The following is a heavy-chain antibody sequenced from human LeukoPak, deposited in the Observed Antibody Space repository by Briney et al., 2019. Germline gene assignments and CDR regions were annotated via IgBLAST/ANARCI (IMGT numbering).Heavy chain of an antibody. CDR1: GFTFSSYG. CDR2: ISGGGGST. Sequence: GGSLRLSCAASGFTFSSYGMNWVRQAPGKGLEWVSAISGGGGSTYYADSMKGRFTISRDNSKNTLYLQMNSLRAEDTAVYYCARLFGGVTTFDYWGQGALVTVSS. J-gene: IGHJ4*02. V-gene: IGHV3-23*01. CDR3: ARLFGGVTTFDY. D-gene: IGHD2-8*02.